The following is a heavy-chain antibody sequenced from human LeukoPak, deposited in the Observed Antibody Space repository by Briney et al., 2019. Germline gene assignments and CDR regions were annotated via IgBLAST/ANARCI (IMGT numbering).Heavy chain of an antibody. D-gene: IGHD6-19*01. J-gene: IGHJ6*03. CDR3: ARGPQWRGDYYYMDV. Sequence: ASVKVSCEASGYSFTNFDISWVRQATGQGLEWMGWMNPNSGNKGYAQKFQGRVTMTMNTSITTAYMELSSLRSEDTAVYYCARGPQWRGDYYYMDVWGRGTTVTVSS. CDR2: MNPNSGNK. CDR1: GYSFTNFD. V-gene: IGHV1-8*01.